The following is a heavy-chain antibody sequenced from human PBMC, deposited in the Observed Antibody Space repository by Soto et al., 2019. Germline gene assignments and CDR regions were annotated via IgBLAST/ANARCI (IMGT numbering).Heavy chain of an antibody. Sequence: QVQLVESGGGVVQPGRSLRLSCAASGFTFSSYGMHWVRQAPGKGLEWVAVISYDGSNKYYADSVKGRFTISRDNSKNTLYLQMNSLRAEDTAVYYCAKESHSSSWYSDWFDPWGQGTRVTVSS. V-gene: IGHV3-30*18. J-gene: IGHJ5*02. CDR1: GFTFSSYG. D-gene: IGHD6-13*01. CDR2: ISYDGSNK. CDR3: AKESHSSSWYSDWFDP.